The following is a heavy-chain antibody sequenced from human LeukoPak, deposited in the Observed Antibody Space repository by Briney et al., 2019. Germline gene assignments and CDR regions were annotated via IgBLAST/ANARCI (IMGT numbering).Heavy chain of an antibody. V-gene: IGHV3-23*01. CDR3: AKDISSSWFSNWFDS. J-gene: IGHJ5*01. Sequence: GRSLRLSCAASGFTFSSYAMSWVRQAPGKGLEWVSAISGSGGSTYYADSVKGRFTISRDNSKNTLYLQMNSLRAEDTAVYYCAKDISSSWFSNWFDSWGQGTLVTVSS. CDR1: GFTFSSYA. CDR2: ISGSGGST. D-gene: IGHD6-13*01.